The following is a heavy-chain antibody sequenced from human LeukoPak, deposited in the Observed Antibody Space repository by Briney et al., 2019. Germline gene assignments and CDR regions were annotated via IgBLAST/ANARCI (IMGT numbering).Heavy chain of an antibody. V-gene: IGHV4-39*07. J-gene: IGHJ1*01. CDR1: GGSISSSSYY. Sequence: SETLSLTCTVSGGSISSSSYYWGWIRQPPGKGLEWIGSIYYSGSTYYNPSLKSRVTISVDTSKNQFSLNLSSVTAADTGIYYCARRAGSNWDTAEYFQHWGQGTLVTVSS. D-gene: IGHD6-13*01. CDR3: ARRAGSNWDTAEYFQH. CDR2: IYYSGST.